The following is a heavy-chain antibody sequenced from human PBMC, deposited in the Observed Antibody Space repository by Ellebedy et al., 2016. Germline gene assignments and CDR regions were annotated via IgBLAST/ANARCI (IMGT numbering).Heavy chain of an antibody. CDR3: ARDMGSFGWLLDY. D-gene: IGHD3-10*01. CDR1: GYIFTSFG. J-gene: IGHJ4*02. Sequence: ASVKVSXXASGYIFTSFGISWVRQAPGQGLEWMGWISAYNGYTNYAQNFQGRVTVTTDSSTSTAYMELRSLSSDDTAVYYCARDMGSFGWLLDYWGQGTLVTVSS. CDR2: ISAYNGYT. V-gene: IGHV1-18*04.